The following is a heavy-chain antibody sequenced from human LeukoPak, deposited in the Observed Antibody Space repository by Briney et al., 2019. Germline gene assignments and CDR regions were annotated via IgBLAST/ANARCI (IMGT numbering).Heavy chain of an antibody. CDR3: ARDRPNYYDSSGYYSS. J-gene: IGHJ4*02. V-gene: IGHV3-66*01. Sequence: GRSLRLSCAASGFTVSSNYMSWVRQAPGKGLEWVSVIYSGGSTYYADSVKGRFTISRDNSKNTLYLQMNSLRAEDTAVYYCARDRPNYYDSSGYYSSWGQGTLVTVSS. CDR2: IYSGGST. D-gene: IGHD3-22*01. CDR1: GFTVSSNY.